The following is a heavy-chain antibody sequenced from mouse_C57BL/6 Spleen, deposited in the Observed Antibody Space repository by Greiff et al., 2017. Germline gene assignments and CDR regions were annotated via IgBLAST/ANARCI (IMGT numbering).Heavy chain of an antibody. V-gene: IGHV5-4*01. CDR2: ISDGGSYT. CDR3: ARDDALYDGYYVVGFAY. D-gene: IGHD2-3*01. J-gene: IGHJ3*01. Sequence: EVQLVESGGGLVKPGGSLKLSCAASGFTFSSYAMSWVRQTPGKRLEWVATISDGGSYTYYPDNVKGRFTFSRDNAKNTLYLQMSHLKSEDTAMYDCARDDALYDGYYVVGFAYWGQGTLVTVSA. CDR1: GFTFSSYA.